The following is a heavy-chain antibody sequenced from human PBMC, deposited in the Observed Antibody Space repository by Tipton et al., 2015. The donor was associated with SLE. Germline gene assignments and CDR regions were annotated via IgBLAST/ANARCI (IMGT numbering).Heavy chain of an antibody. V-gene: IGHV5-51*01. J-gene: IGHJ6*03. CDR3: VRHVGPRGHNYASYYYTDV. Sequence: QLVQSGAEVKKPEESLKISCQGSGYKFSNYWIAWVRQMPGQGLEWMGIIYPGDSETRDSPSFQGQVTISADKSTSPAYLQWSSLKASDTAMYYCVRHVGPRGHNYASYYYTDVWGNGTTVTVSS. D-gene: IGHD5-18*01. CDR1: GYKFSNYW. CDR2: IYPGDSET.